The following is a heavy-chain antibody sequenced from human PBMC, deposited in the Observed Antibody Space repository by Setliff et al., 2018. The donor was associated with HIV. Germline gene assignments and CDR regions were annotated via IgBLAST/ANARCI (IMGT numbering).Heavy chain of an antibody. CDR1: GGSISSYS. CDR3: ARAAYSGTYLWEPATDL. D-gene: IGHD1-26*01. V-gene: IGHV4-4*07. CDR2: IYTSGKT. Sequence: SETLSLTCTVSGGSISSYSWSWIRQPAGKGLEWIGHIYTSGKTHYSPSLKSRITISADTSKNQLSLNLSSVTAADTAVYYCARAAYSGTYLWEPATDLWGRGTLVTVSS. J-gene: IGHJ2*01.